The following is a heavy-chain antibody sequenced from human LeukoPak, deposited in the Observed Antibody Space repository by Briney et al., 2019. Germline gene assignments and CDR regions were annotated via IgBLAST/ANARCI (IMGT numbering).Heavy chain of an antibody. CDR3: ARSRGSSWNAYFDY. Sequence: GGSLRLSCAASGFTFSSYAMHWVRQAPGKGLEWVAVISYDGSNKYYADSVKGRFTISGDNSKNTLYLQMNSLRAEDTAVYYCARSRGSSWNAYFDYWGQGTLVTVSS. CDR1: GFTFSSYA. CDR2: ISYDGSNK. J-gene: IGHJ4*02. D-gene: IGHD6-13*01. V-gene: IGHV3-30-3*01.